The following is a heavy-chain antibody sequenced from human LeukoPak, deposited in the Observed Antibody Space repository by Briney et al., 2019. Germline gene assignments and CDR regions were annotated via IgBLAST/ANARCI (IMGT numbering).Heavy chain of an antibody. D-gene: IGHD3-9*01. CDR1: GYTFPSYF. J-gene: IGHJ4*02. CDR3: ARRFHYDILTGYPYYFDY. Sequence: ASVKVSCKASGYTFPSYFMHWLRQAPGQGLDWMGIINPTGGSTTYAQKFQGRVTMTRDTSTSTVYMELSSLRSEDTAVYYCARRFHYDILTGYPYYFDYWGQGTLVTVSS. V-gene: IGHV1-46*01. CDR2: INPTGGST.